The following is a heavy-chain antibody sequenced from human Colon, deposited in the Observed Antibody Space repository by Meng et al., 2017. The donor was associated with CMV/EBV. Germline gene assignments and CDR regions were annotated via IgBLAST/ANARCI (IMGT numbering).Heavy chain of an antibody. Sequence: ASVKVSCKASGYTFSGYYMHWVRLAPGQGLEWMGWINPNSGDTNYAQKFQGRVTMTRDTSISTAYMELSRLRSDDTAVYYCARPPNAIVATVFLGYYYYGMDVWGQGTTVTVSS. CDR2: INPNSGDT. CDR1: GYTFSGYY. CDR3: ARPPNAIVATVFLGYYYYGMDV. D-gene: IGHD5-12*01. J-gene: IGHJ6*02. V-gene: IGHV1-2*02.